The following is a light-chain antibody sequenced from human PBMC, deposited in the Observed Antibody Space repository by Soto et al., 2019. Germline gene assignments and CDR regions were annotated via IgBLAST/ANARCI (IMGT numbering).Light chain of an antibody. V-gene: IGKV1-39*01. Sequence: DIQMTQSPSSLSAYVGDRVTVTCRASHSISNYLNWYQQKPGKAPKLLIYGASTLQSGVPSRFSGSGSGTDFTLTISSLQPEDFATYYCQQSQQSYSSPLTFGGGTKVEIK. CDR3: QQSQQSYSSPLT. CDR2: GAS. J-gene: IGKJ4*01. CDR1: HSISNY.